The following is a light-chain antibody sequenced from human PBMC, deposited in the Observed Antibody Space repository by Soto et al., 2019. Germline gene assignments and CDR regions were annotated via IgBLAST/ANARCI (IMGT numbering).Light chain of an antibody. Sequence: EIVMTQSPATLSVSPGERATLSCRASQSVSSNLAWYQQKPGQAPRLLIYGASTRATGIPARFSGGGSGTDFTLTISSLQSEDFAVYSCQHYNNWPSWTFGQGTKVEIK. CDR1: QSVSSN. V-gene: IGKV3-15*01. CDR3: QHYNNWPSWT. J-gene: IGKJ1*01. CDR2: GAS.